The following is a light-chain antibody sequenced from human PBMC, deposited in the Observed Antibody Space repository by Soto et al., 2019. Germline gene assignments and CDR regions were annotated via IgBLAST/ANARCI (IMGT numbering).Light chain of an antibody. CDR3: QKYNSAPYT. CDR1: QGISNY. CDR2: AAS. Sequence: DIQMTQSPSSLSASVGDRVTITCLASQGISNYLAWYQQKPGKVPKLLIYAASTLQSGVPSRCSGSGSGTDFSLTISSLQPEDVATYYCQKYNSAPYTFGQGTKLEIK. V-gene: IGKV1-27*01. J-gene: IGKJ2*01.